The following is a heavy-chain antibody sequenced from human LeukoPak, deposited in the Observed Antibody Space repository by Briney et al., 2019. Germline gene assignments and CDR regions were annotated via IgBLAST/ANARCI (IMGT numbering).Heavy chain of an antibody. V-gene: IGHV3-23*01. D-gene: IGHD2-21*01. CDR2: ISSTDAGT. Sequence: GGSLRLSCAASGFTFSSYSMNWVRQAPGKGLEWVSAISSTDAGTYHADSVRGRFTISRDSSKNTLYLQMDSLRAEDAAVYYCAKAPVTSCRGAYCYPFDYWGQGTLVTVSS. J-gene: IGHJ4*02. CDR3: AKAPVTSCRGAYCYPFDY. CDR1: GFTFSSYS.